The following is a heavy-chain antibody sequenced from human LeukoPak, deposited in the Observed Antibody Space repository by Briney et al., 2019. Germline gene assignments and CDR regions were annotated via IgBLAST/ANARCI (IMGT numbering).Heavy chain of an antibody. D-gene: IGHD6-19*01. CDR2: ISAYNGNT. V-gene: IGHV1-18*01. CDR1: GYTFTSYG. Sequence: ASVKVSCKASGYTFTSYGISWVRQAPGQGLEWIGWISAYNGNTNYAQKLQGRVTMTTDTSTSTAYMELRSLRSDDTAVYYCARAGYSSGWYLSDYWGQGTLVTVSS. J-gene: IGHJ4*02. CDR3: ARAGYSSGWYLSDY.